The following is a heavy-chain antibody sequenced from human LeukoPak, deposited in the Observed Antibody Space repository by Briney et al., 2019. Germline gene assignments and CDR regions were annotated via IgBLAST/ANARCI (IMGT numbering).Heavy chain of an antibody. CDR1: GGSFSGYY. Sequence: SESLSLTCAVYGGSFSGYYWSWIRQPPGKGLEWIGEINHSGSTNYNPSLKSRVTISVDTSKNQFSLKLSSVTAADTAVYYCERGRQWLVRAGFDYWGQGTLVTVSS. V-gene: IGHV4-34*01. D-gene: IGHD6-19*01. J-gene: IGHJ4*02. CDR2: INHSGST. CDR3: ERGRQWLVRAGFDY.